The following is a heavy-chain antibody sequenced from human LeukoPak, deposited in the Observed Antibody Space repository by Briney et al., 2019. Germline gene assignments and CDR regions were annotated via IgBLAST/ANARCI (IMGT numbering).Heavy chain of an antibody. J-gene: IGHJ4*02. CDR3: ANWGGYSYGSFDY. D-gene: IGHD5-18*01. CDR2: IIPIFGTA. CDR1: GGTFSSYA. Sequence: ASVKVSCKASGGTFSSYAISWVRQAPGQGLEWMGGIIPIFGTANYAQKFQGRVTITADKSTSTAYMELNSLRAEDTAVYYCANWGGYSYGSFDYWGQGTLVTVSS. V-gene: IGHV1-69*06.